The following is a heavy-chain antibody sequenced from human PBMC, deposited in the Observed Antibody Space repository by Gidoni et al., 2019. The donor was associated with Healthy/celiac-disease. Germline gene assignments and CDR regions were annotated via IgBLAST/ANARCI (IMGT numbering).Heavy chain of an antibody. CDR2: IYYSGSN. V-gene: IGHV4-59*08. Sequence: QVQLQQSGPGLVKPSETLSLTCTVSGGSISSYYWRWIRQPPGKGLEWIGYIYYSGSNNYNPSLKSRVTISVDTSKNHFSLKLSSVTAADTSVYYCMVRGAYDAFDIWGQGTMVTVSS. D-gene: IGHD3-10*01. CDR1: GGSISSYY. CDR3: MVRGAYDAFDI. J-gene: IGHJ3*02.